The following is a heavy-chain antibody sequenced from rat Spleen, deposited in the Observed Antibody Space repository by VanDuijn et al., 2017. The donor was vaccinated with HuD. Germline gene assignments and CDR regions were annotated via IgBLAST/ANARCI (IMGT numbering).Heavy chain of an antibody. CDR1: GFTFSNFV. CDR3: AKRGWYFFDY. V-gene: IGHV5-25*01. Sequence: EVQLVESGGGLVQPGRSLKLSCAASGFTFSNFVMAWVRQAPKKGLEWVASITSCGSNTYYPDSVKGRFTISRDNAKSTLYLQMDSLRSEDTATYYCAKRGWYFFDYWGQGVMVTVSS. J-gene: IGHJ2*01. CDR2: ITSCGSNT.